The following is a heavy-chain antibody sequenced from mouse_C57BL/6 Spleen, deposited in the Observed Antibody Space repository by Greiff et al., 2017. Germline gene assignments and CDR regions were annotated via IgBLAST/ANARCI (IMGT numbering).Heavy chain of an antibody. CDR1: GYTFTSYW. V-gene: IGHV1-5*01. CDR2: IYPGNSDT. J-gene: IGHJ4*01. CDR3: TRGAYYSNYVNAMDY. D-gene: IGHD2-5*01. Sequence: VQLQQSGTVLARPGASVKMSCTTSGYTFTSYWMHWVKQRPGQGLEWIGAIYPGNSDTSYNQKFKGKAKLTAVTSASTAYMELSSLTNEDSAVYYCTRGAYYSNYVNAMDYWGQGTSVTVSS.